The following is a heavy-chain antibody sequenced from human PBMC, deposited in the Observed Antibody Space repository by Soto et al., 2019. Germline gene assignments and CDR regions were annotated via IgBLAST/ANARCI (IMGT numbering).Heavy chain of an antibody. CDR3: ARDNDRLQLGGNYYYILDV. CDR2: IIPLFRTP. D-gene: IGHD1-1*01. CDR1: GGTFSSSA. V-gene: IGHV1-69*12. Sequence: QFQLVQSGAEMKEPGSSVKVSCKTSGGTFSSSAISWLRQAPGQGLEWMGGIIPLFRTPDYAQKFQGRVTIAADESTSTVYMELSSLRSEDTAVYYCARDNDRLQLGGNYYYILDVWGQGTTITVSS. J-gene: IGHJ6*02.